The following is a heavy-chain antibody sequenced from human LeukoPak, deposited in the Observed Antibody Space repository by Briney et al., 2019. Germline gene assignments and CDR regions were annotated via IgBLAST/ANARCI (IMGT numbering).Heavy chain of an antibody. CDR3: ARDPPGAFDI. V-gene: IGHV3-66*01. J-gene: IGHJ3*02. CDR2: IYSGGST. CDR1: RFTVSSNY. Sequence: GGSLRLSCAASRFTVSSNYMSWVRQAPGKGLEWVSVIYSGGSTYYADSVKGRFTISRDNSKNTLYLQMNSLRAEDTAVYYCARDPPGAFDIWGQGTMVTVSS.